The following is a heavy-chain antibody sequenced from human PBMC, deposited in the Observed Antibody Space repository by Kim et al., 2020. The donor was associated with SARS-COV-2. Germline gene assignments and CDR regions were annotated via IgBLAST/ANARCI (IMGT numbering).Heavy chain of an antibody. CDR3: ARMVRGVMDAFDI. Sequence: SETLSLTCTVSGGSISCGGYYWSWIRQHPGKGLEWIGYIYYSGSTYYNPSLKSRVTISVDTSKNQFSLKLSSVTAADTAVYYCARMVRGVMDAFDIWGQGTMVTVSS. CDR2: IYYSGST. CDR1: GGSISCGGYY. J-gene: IGHJ3*02. V-gene: IGHV4-31*03. D-gene: IGHD3-10*01.